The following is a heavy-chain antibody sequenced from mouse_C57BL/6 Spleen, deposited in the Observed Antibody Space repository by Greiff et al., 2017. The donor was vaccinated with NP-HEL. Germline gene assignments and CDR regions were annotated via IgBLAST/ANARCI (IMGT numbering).Heavy chain of an antibody. CDR2: IHPSDSDT. J-gene: IGHJ2*01. CDR3: AMDGNYFDY. V-gene: IGHV1-74*01. Sequence: QVQLQQPGAELVKPGASVKVSCMASGYTFTSYWMHWVKQRPGQGLEWIGRIHPSDSDTNYNQKFKGKATVTVDKSSSTVYMQSSSLTAEDSAVYYCAMDGNYFDYWGQGTTLTVSS. D-gene: IGHD2-1*01. CDR1: GYTFTSYW.